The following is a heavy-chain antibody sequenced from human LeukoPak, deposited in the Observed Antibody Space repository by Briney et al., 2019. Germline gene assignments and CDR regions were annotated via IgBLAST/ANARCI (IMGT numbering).Heavy chain of an antibody. V-gene: IGHV1-18*01. CDR2: ISPYNGNT. J-gene: IGHJ6*03. D-gene: IGHD6-6*01. CDR3: ARAGIAARPGYYYYMDV. CDR1: GYTLTSYG. Sequence: ASVKVSCKASGYTLTSYGISWVRHAPGQGLEWMGGISPYNGNTNYAQKLQGRVTMTTDTSTSTAYMELRSLRSDDTAVYYCARAGIAARPGYYYYMDVWGKGTTVTVSS.